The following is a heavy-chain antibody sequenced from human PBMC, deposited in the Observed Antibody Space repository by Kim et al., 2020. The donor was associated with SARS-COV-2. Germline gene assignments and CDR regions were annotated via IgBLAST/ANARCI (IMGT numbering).Heavy chain of an antibody. Sequence: RYSPSFQGRVTISADKSISTAYLQWSSLKASDTAMYYCARPYSSGWSPPYWGQGTLVTVSS. V-gene: IGHV5-51*01. J-gene: IGHJ4*02. CDR3: ARPYSSGWSPPY. D-gene: IGHD6-19*01.